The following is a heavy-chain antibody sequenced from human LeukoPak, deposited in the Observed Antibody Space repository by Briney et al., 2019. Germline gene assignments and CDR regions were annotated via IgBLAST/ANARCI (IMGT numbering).Heavy chain of an antibody. Sequence: GGSLRLSCAASGFTFSSYGMHWVRQAPGKGLEWVAVIWYDGSNKYYADSVKGRFTISRDNSKNTLYLQMNSLRAEDTAVYYCARDGGYGDLGPFDYWGQGTLVTVSS. CDR3: ARDGGYGDLGPFDY. CDR1: GFTFSSYG. J-gene: IGHJ4*02. V-gene: IGHV3-33*01. CDR2: IWYDGSNK. D-gene: IGHD4-17*01.